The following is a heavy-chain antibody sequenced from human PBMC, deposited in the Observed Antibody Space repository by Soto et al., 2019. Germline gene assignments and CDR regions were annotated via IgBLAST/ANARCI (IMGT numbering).Heavy chain of an antibody. CDR2: IIPIFGTA. D-gene: IGHD6-6*01. CDR1: GGTFSSYA. V-gene: IGHV1-69*12. J-gene: IGHJ6*02. Sequence: QVQLVQSGAEVKKPGSSVKVSCKASGGTFSSYAISWVRQAPGQGLEWMGGIIPIFGTANYAQKFQGRVTITADESTSTAYMELSSRRSEDTAVYYCARTHSSSTPGGAYYYYGMDVWGQGTTVTVSS. CDR3: ARTHSSSTPGGAYYYYGMDV.